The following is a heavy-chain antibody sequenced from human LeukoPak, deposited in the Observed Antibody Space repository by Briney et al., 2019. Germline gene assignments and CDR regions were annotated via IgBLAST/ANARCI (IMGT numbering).Heavy chain of an antibody. CDR3: AFSGYTSVY. CDR1: GLTFSSYA. Sequence: GGSLRLSCAASGLTFSSYAMSWVRQAPGKGLEWVSTVSTSGGDTYYADSVKGRFTISRDNSRNTLYLQMNSLRVEDTAVYYCAFSGYTSVYWGQGTLVTVSS. D-gene: IGHD5-24*01. V-gene: IGHV3-23*01. J-gene: IGHJ4*02. CDR2: VSTSGGDT.